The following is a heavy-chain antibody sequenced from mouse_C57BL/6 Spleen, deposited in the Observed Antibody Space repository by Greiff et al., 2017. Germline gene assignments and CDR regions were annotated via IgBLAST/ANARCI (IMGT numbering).Heavy chain of an antibody. D-gene: IGHD1-1*01. V-gene: IGHV1-18*01. CDR1: GYTFTDYN. Sequence: VQLKQSGPELVKPGASVKIPCKASGYTFTDYNMDWVKQSHGKSLEWIGDINPNNGGTIYNQKFKGKATLTVDKSSSTAYMELRSLTSEDTAVYYCARTYYGSNSAWFAYWGQGTLVTVSA. J-gene: IGHJ3*01. CDR2: INPNNGGT. CDR3: ARTYYGSNSAWFAY.